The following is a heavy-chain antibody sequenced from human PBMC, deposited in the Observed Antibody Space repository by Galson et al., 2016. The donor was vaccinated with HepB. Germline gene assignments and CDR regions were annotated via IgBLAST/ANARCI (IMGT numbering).Heavy chain of an antibody. V-gene: IGHV3-7*05. D-gene: IGHD2-2*01. CDR2: IKQDGSEK. J-gene: IGHJ3*02. CDR1: GFTFSNYA. Sequence: SLRLSCAASGFTFSNYAMSWVRQPPGKGLEWVAGIKQDGSEKYYVDSVKGRFTISRDNAKNSLYVQMDSLRAEDTAVYFCARERFCSSATCYVGDAFHIGGQGTMVTVSS. CDR3: ARERFCSSATCYVGDAFHI.